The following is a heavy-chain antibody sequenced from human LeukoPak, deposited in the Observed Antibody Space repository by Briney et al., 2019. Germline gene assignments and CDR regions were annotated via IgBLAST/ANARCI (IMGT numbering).Heavy chain of an antibody. CDR2: ISGSGGST. V-gene: IGHV3-23*01. CDR1: GFTFSSYA. CDR3: AKDHGSSDWYYFDY. J-gene: IGHJ4*02. D-gene: IGHD6-13*01. Sequence: GGSLRLSCAVSGFTFSSYAMSWVRQAPGKGLGWVSAISGSGGSTYYADSVKGRFTISRDNSKNTLYLQMNTLRADDTAVYYCAKDHGSSDWYYFDYWGQGTLVTVSS.